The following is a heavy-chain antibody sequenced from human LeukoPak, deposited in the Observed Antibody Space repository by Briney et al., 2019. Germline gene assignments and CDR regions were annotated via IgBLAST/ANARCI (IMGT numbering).Heavy chain of an antibody. CDR1: GFTFSSYS. CDR3: ARAPGLYTVTTWFDP. CDR2: ISSSSSYI. V-gene: IGHV3-21*01. J-gene: IGHJ5*02. D-gene: IGHD4-17*01. Sequence: KSGGSLRLSCAASGFTFSSYSMNWVRQAPGKGLEWVSSISSSSSYIYYADSVKGRFTISRDNAKNSPYLQMNSLRAEDTAVYYCARAPGLYTVTTWFDPWGQGTLATVSS.